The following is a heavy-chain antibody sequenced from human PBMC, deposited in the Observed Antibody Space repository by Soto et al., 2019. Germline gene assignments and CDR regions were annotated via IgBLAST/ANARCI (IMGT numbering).Heavy chain of an antibody. CDR3: ARHEGSGWQDNWFDP. J-gene: IGHJ5*02. D-gene: IGHD6-19*01. CDR1: GGSISSSSYY. V-gene: IGHV4-39*01. CDR2: IYYSGST. Sequence: QLQLQESGPGLVKPSETLSLTCTVSGGSISSSSYYWGWIRQPPGKGLEWIGSIYYSGSTYYNPSLKSRVTISVDTSKNQFSLKLSSVTAADTAVYYCARHEGSGWQDNWFDPWGQGTLVTVSS.